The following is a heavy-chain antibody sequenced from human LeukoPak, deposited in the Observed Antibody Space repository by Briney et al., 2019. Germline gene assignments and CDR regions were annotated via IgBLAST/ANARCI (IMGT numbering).Heavy chain of an antibody. CDR2: INHSGST. V-gene: IGHV4-34*01. D-gene: IGHD7-27*01. Sequence: SETLSLTCAVYGGSFSGYYWSWIRQPPGKGLEWIGEINHSGSTNYNPFLKSRVTISVDTSKNQFSLKLSSVTAADTAVYYCARVRRSSQLGINWFDPWGQGTLVTVSS. CDR1: GGSFSGYY. CDR3: ARVRRSSQLGINWFDP. J-gene: IGHJ5*02.